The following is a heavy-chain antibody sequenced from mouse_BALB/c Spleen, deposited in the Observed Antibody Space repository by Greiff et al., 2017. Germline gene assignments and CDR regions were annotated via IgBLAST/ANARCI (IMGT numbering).Heavy chain of an antibody. Sequence: QVQLQQSGAELARPGASVKLSCKASGYTFTSYWMQWVKQRPGQGLEWIGAIYPGDGDTRYTQKFKGKARLTADKSSSTAYMQLSSLASEDSAVYYCARWMDYWGQGTSVTVSS. J-gene: IGHJ4*01. D-gene: IGHD2-3*01. CDR3: ARWMDY. CDR1: GYTFTSYW. CDR2: IYPGDGDT. V-gene: IGHV1-87*01.